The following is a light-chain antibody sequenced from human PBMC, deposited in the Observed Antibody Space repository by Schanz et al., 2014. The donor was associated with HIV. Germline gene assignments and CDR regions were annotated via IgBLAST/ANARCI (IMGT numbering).Light chain of an antibody. CDR3: QQYNNWPWT. CDR1: QSVNRN. CDR2: GAS. V-gene: IGKV3D-15*01. J-gene: IGKJ1*01. Sequence: EIVMTQSPATLSVSPGERATLSCRASQSVNRNLAWYQQKPGQAPRLLIYGASSMATGIPDRFSGSGSGTEFSLTISSLQSEDFAIYYCQQYNNWPWTFGQGTNVELK.